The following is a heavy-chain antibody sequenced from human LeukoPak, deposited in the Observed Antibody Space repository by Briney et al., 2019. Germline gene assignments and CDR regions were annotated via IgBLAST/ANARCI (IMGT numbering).Heavy chain of an antibody. CDR2: INPNSGGT. J-gene: IGHJ5*02. D-gene: IGHD2-21*02. Sequence: ASVKVSCKASGYTFTCYYMHWVRQAPGQGLEWMGWINPNSGGTNYAQKFQGRVTMTRDTSISTAYMELSRLRSDDTAVYYCARDFSTYCGGDCYHLWGQGTLVTVSS. CDR1: GYTFTCYY. CDR3: ARDFSTYCGGDCYHL. V-gene: IGHV1-2*02.